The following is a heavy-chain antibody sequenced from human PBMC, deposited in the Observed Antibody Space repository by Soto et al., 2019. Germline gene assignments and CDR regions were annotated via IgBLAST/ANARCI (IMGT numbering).Heavy chain of an antibody. V-gene: IGHV4-61*01. Sequence: QVQLQESGPGLVKPSETLSLTCTVSGGSVSSGSYYWSWIRQPPGKGLEWIGYIYYSGSTNYNPSLKSRVTISVDTSKCQFAVKLHSVTAADTAVYYCASYSSGWYHVSSWGQGTLVTVSS. CDR1: GGSVSSGSYY. D-gene: IGHD6-19*01. J-gene: IGHJ5*02. CDR2: IYYSGST. CDR3: ASYSSGWYHVSS.